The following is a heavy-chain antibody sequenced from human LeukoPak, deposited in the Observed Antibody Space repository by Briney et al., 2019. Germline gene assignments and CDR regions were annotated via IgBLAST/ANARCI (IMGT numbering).Heavy chain of an antibody. V-gene: IGHV4-38-2*01. J-gene: IGHJ4*02. CDR2: VSHTGTT. D-gene: IGHD3-22*01. Sequence: PSETLSLTCAVSGYSISSGYFWGWIRQPPGRGLEWIGSVSHTGTTYYTPSLKSRVTISVDTSKNQLSLKLTSVTAADTAFYYCARLPYESTFYSDYWGQGTLVTVSS. CDR1: GYSISSGYF. CDR3: ARLPYESTFYSDY.